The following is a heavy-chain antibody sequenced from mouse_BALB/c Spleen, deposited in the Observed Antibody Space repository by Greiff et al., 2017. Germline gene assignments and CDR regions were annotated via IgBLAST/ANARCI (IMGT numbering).Heavy chain of an antibody. CDR1: GFTFSDYY. J-gene: IGHJ4*01. V-gene: IGHV5-4*02. D-gene: IGHD4-1*01. CDR2: ISDGGSYT. Sequence: EVQVVESGGGLVKPGGSLKLSCAASGFTFSDYYMYWVRQTPEKRLEWVATISDGGSYTYYPDSVKGRFTISRDNAKNNLYLQMSSLKSEDTAMYYCARDRELGHYAMDYWGQGTSVTVSS. CDR3: ARDRELGHYAMDY.